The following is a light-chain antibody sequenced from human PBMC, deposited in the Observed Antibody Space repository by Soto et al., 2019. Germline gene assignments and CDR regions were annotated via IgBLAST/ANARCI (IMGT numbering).Light chain of an antibody. Sequence: IQLTQSPSSLSASVGVRVTITCRASQGISSYLAWYQQKPGKVPKLLIYAASTLQSGVPSRFSGSGSGTDFTLTISSLQPEDFATYYCQQLNSYPITFGQGTRLEIK. V-gene: IGKV1-9*01. CDR2: AAS. CDR3: QQLNSYPIT. CDR1: QGISSY. J-gene: IGKJ5*01.